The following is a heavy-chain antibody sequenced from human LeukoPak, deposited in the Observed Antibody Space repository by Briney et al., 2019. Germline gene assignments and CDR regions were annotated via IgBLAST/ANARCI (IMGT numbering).Heavy chain of an antibody. CDR3: TRERGVRPNYYFDS. D-gene: IGHD1-7*01. CDR2: IYHSGST. J-gene: IGHJ4*02. V-gene: IGHV4-4*02. CDR1: GGSISSSNW. Sequence: SETLSLTCAVSGGSISSSNWWSWVRQPPGKGLEWIGEIYHSGSTNYNPSLKSRVTISVDKSKNQFSLRLSSVTAADTAVYYCTRERGVRPNYYFDSWGQGSLVTVSS.